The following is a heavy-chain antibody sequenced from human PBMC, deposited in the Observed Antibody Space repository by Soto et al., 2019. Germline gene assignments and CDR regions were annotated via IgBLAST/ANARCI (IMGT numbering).Heavy chain of an antibody. Sequence: SETLSLTCAVSGGSISSGGYPWSWIRQRPGKGLEWIGYVYHRGSTYYNPSLKSRVTISVDRSTNQFSLKLSSVTAADTAVYYCASGLVTTLHYWGQGTLVTVSS. CDR2: VYHRGST. J-gene: IGHJ4*02. CDR1: GGSISSGGYP. CDR3: ASGLVTTLHY. D-gene: IGHD4-17*01. V-gene: IGHV4-30-2*01.